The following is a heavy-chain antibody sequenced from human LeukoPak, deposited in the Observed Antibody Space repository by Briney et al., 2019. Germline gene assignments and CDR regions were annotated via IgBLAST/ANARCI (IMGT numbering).Heavy chain of an antibody. V-gene: IGHV4-34*01. CDR3: ARGGYSYGYSDY. J-gene: IGHJ4*02. Sequence: SETLSLTCAVYGESFSGYYWSWIRQPPGKGLEWIGEINHSGSTNYNPSLKSRVTISVDTSKNQFSLKLSSVTAADTAVYYCARGGYSYGYSDYWGQGTLVTVSS. D-gene: IGHD5-18*01. CDR2: INHSGST. CDR1: GESFSGYY.